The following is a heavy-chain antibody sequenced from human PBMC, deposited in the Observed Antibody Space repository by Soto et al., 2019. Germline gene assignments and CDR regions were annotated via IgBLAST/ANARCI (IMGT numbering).Heavy chain of an antibody. D-gene: IGHD2-2*01. CDR1: GFTFSSYW. CDR2: INQGGSQK. V-gene: IGHV3-7*01. Sequence: GGSLRLSCAASGFTFSSYWMSWVRQAPGKGLEWVANINQGGSQKYYVDSVKGRFTISRDNAKNSLYLQMNSLRAEDTAVYYCARIYCSTTSCYYDYWGQGTLVPVSS. CDR3: ARIYCSTTSCYYDY. J-gene: IGHJ4*02.